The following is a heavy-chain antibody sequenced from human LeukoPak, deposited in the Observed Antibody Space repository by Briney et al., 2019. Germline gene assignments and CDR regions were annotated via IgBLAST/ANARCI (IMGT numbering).Heavy chain of an antibody. Sequence: GGSLRLSCAPSGFTFSRHGMHWVRQAPGKGLEWVAIISNDGSRKYYAHSVEGRFTISRDNSKNTLYLQMDSLRAEDTAVYYCARDRAWDYFDYWGQGTLVTVSS. J-gene: IGHJ4*02. CDR2: ISNDGSRK. CDR3: ARDRAWDYFDY. D-gene: IGHD3-16*01. CDR1: GFTFSRHG. V-gene: IGHV3-30*03.